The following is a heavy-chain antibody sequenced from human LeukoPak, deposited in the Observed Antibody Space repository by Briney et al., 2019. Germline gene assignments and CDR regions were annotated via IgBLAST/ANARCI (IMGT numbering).Heavy chain of an antibody. CDR2: IYYSGST. CDR3: ARANGYYYDSSGYYYYDDY. CDR1: GGSISSYY. Sequence: TSETLSLTCTVSGGSISSYYWSWIRQPPGKGLEWIGYIYYSGSTNYNPSLKSRVTISVDTSKNQFSLKLSSVTAADTAVYYCARANGYYYDSSGYYYYDDYWGQGTLVTVSS. V-gene: IGHV4-59*12. J-gene: IGHJ4*02. D-gene: IGHD3-22*01.